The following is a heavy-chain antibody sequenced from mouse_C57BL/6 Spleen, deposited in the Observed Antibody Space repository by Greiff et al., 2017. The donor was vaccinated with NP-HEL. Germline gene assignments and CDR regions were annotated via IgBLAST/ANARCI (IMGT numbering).Heavy chain of an antibody. V-gene: IGHV1-52*01. J-gene: IGHJ3*01. CDR1: GYTFTSYW. CDR2: IDPSDSET. D-gene: IGHD1-1*01. Sequence: VKLQQPGAELVRPGSSVKLSCKASGYTFTSYWMHWVKQRPIQGLEWIGNIDPSDSETHYNQKFKDKATLTVDKSSSTAYMLLSSLTSEDSAVYYCARGFTTGFAYWGQGTLVTVSA. CDR3: ARGFTTGFAY.